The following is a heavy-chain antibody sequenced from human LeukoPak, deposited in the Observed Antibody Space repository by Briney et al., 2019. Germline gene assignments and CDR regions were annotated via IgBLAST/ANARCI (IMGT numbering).Heavy chain of an antibody. Sequence: SVKVSCKASGGTFSSYAISWVRQAPGQGLEWMGRIIPIFGTADYAQKFQGRVTITTDESTSTAYMELSSLRSEDTAVYYCAGGGRIAAANPLDYWGQGTLVTVSS. D-gene: IGHD6-13*01. V-gene: IGHV1-69*05. CDR2: IIPIFGTA. CDR3: AGGGRIAAANPLDY. CDR1: GGTFSSYA. J-gene: IGHJ4*02.